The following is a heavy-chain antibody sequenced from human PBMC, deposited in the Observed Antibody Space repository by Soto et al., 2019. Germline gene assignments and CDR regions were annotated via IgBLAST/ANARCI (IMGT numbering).Heavy chain of an antibody. V-gene: IGHV4-31*03. Sequence: SETLSLTCTVSGGSISDGYYWSWIRQHPGKGLEWIGSISDSGSTSYNPSLKSRLTISVDTSKNQFSLNLRSVTAADTAVYFCARAPVGLDTISYFDYWGQGKLVTVSS. D-gene: IGHD3-3*01. CDR3: ARAPVGLDTISYFDY. CDR1: GGSISDGYY. J-gene: IGHJ4*02. CDR2: ISDSGST.